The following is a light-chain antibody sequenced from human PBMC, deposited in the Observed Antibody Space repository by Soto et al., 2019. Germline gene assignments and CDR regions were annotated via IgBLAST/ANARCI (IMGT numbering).Light chain of an antibody. J-gene: IGLJ2*01. CDR3: SSYTSRSTLV. CDR1: SSDVGGYNY. V-gene: IGLV2-14*01. CDR2: EVS. Sequence: QSALTQPASVSESPGQSITISCTGTSSDVGGYNYVSWYQQHPGKAPKLMIYEVSNRPSGVSNRFSGSKSGNTASLTISGLQAEDEAEYYCSSYTSRSTLVFGGGTKLTVL.